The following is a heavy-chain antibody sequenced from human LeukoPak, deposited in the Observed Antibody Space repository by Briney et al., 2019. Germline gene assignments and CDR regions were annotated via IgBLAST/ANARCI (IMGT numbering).Heavy chain of an antibody. J-gene: IGHJ4*02. Sequence: SETLSLTCAVYGGSFSGDFWSWLRQSPGKGLEWIGEIKHDGSTTYNPSLESRVTMSLDTSTNQISLEMTSVTAADTAVYYCARGSWQLAEEVYWGQGTLVTVSS. D-gene: IGHD6-6*01. CDR1: GGSFSGDF. CDR3: ARGSWQLAEEVY. V-gene: IGHV4-34*01. CDR2: IKHDGST.